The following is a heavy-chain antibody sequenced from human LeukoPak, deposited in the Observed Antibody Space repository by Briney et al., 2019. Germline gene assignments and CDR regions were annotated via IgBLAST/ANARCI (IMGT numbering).Heavy chain of an antibody. V-gene: IGHV3-7*01. D-gene: IGHD2-2*01. J-gene: IGHJ6*03. CDR1: GFTFSSYW. CDR2: IKQDGSEK. CDR3: RNYCSSTSCYPTYYYYYMDV. Sequence: SGGSLRLSCAASGFTFSSYWMSWVRQAPGKGLEWVANIKQDGSEKYYVDSVKGRFTISRDNAKNSLYLQMSSLRAEDTAVYYCRNYCSSTSCYPTYYYYYMDVWGKGTTVTVSS.